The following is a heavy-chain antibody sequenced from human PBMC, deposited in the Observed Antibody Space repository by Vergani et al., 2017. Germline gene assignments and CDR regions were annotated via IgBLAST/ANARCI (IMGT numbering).Heavy chain of an antibody. D-gene: IGHD1-26*01. CDR3: ARHGGYSWSYASYFDY. Sequence: EVQLVQSGAEVKKSGESLKISCKGSGYSFTSYWIGWVRQMPGKGLEWMGIIYPGDSATRYSPSFPGQVTISADKSISTAYLQWSSLKASDTAMYYCARHGGYSWSYASYFDYWGQGALVTVSS. J-gene: IGHJ4*02. V-gene: IGHV5-51*01. CDR1: GYSFTSYW. CDR2: IYPGDSAT.